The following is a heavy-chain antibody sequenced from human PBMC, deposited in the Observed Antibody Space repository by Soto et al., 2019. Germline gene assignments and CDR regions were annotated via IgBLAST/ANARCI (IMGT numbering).Heavy chain of an antibody. Sequence: PGGSLRLSCAAPGFTFSDYGMSWVRQAPGKGLEWVSAISGSGSTFYADSVKGRFTISRDNAKNSLYLQMNSLRAEDTAVYYCAGVATIRAAADYWGQGTLVTVSS. V-gene: IGHV3-21*01. CDR3: AGVATIRAAADY. J-gene: IGHJ4*02. CDR2: ISGSGST. CDR1: GFTFSDYG. D-gene: IGHD5-12*01.